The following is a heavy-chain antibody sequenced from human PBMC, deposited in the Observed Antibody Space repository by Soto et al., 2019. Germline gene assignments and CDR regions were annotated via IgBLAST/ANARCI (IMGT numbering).Heavy chain of an antibody. CDR3: ARGYSTMIVVVKSDAFDI. CDR1: GFTFSNAW. V-gene: IGHV3-7*01. D-gene: IGHD3-22*01. J-gene: IGHJ3*02. Sequence: GGSLRLSCAASGFTFSNAWMNWVRQAPGKGLEWVANIKQDGSEKYYVDSVKGRFTISRDNAKNSLYLQMNSLRAEDTAVYYCARGYSTMIVVVKSDAFDIWGQGTMVTVSS. CDR2: IKQDGSEK.